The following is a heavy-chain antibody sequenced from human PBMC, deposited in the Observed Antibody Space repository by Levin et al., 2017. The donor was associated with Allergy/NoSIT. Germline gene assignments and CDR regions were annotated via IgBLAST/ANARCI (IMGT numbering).Heavy chain of an antibody. CDR3: ASALLGDWYFDY. Sequence: PGGSLRLSCVASGFTFSRYAMHWVRQVPGKGLELVALIRHDGSNKYYANSVKGRFTISRDNSKNTMFLQMNSLRVEDTAVYYCASALLGDWYFDYWGQGTLVTVSS. D-gene: IGHD3-16*01. CDR2: IRHDGSNK. V-gene: IGHV3-30*02. J-gene: IGHJ4*02. CDR1: GFTFSRYA.